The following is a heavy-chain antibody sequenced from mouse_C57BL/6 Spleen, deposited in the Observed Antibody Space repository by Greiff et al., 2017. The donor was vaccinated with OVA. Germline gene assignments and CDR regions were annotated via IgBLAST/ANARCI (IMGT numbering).Heavy chain of an antibody. J-gene: IGHJ1*03. CDR2: ISTGGGST. V-gene: IGHV5-12*01. D-gene: IGHD1-1*01. CDR3: ARQRDYYGSSFYWYFDV. CDR1: GFTFSDYY. Sequence: DVMLVESGGGLVQPGGSLKLSCAASGFTFSDYYMYWVRQTPEQRLEWVAYISTGGGSTNYPDTVKGRFTISRDNATNTPYLQMSRLTSEDTAMYYCARQRDYYGSSFYWYFDVWGTGTTVTVSS.